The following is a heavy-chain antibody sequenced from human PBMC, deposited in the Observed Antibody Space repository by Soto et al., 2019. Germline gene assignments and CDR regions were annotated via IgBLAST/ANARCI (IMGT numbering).Heavy chain of an antibody. CDR2: INPNSGVT. CDR3: ARENIFGVVREYYFDY. CDR1: GYRFTAYH. V-gene: IGHV1-2*04. J-gene: IGHJ4*02. D-gene: IGHD3-3*01. Sequence: QVPLVQSGAEVKKPGASVRVSCKASGYRFTAYHMHWVRQAPGQGLEWMGWINPNSGVTNYAQKFQDWVTVTRDTSISTVYMELSRLKSDDTAVYYCARENIFGVVREYYFDYWGQGTLVTVSS.